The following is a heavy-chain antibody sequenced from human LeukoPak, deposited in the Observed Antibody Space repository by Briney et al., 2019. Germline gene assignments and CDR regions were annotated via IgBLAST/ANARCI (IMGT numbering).Heavy chain of an antibody. Sequence: ASVKVSCKASGYTFIDYYIHWVRQAPGQGLEWMGRINPKSGGTNHAQMFQGRVTMTRDTSISTAYMELSSLRSDDTAVYFCARETYNGRYYYFDYWGQGTLVTVSS. CDR1: GYTFIDYY. D-gene: IGHD1-26*01. J-gene: IGHJ4*02. CDR2: INPKSGGT. CDR3: ARETYNGRYYYFDY. V-gene: IGHV1-2*06.